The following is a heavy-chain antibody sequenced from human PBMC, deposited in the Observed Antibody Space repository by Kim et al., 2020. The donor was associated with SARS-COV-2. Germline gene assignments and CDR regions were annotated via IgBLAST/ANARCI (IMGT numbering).Heavy chain of an antibody. V-gene: IGHV3-23*01. Sequence: VKGRFTISRDNSKNTLYLQMNSLRAEDTAVYYCAKEDCSGGSCQRGPIDYWGQGTLVTVSS. D-gene: IGHD2-15*01. CDR3: AKEDCSGGSCQRGPIDY. J-gene: IGHJ4*02.